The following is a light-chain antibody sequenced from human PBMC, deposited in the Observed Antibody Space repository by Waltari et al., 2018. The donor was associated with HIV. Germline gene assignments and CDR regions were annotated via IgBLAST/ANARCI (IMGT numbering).Light chain of an antibody. V-gene: IGLV2-8*01. Sequence: QSALTQPPSASGSLGQSVTISCTGTSSDVGGYEYVSWYQHHPDKAPKLIIYEVNKRPSGVPDRFSGSKSDNTASLTVAGLQDDDEAHYYCASYVDTNRVLFGGGTRVTVL. CDR3: ASYVDTNRVL. CDR1: SSDVGGYEY. CDR2: EVN. J-gene: IGLJ6*01.